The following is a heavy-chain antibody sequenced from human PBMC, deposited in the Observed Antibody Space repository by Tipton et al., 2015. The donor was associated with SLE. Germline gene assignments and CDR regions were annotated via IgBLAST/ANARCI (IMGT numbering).Heavy chain of an antibody. CDR1: GGSISNYY. CDR3: ARSLGTYYYDSTVAF. Sequence: TLSLTCTVSGGSISNYYWSWIRQPPGKGLYWIGYIYYSGSTNYNPSLKSRVTISVDTSKNQFSLKLSSVTAADTAVYYCARSLGTYYYDSTVAFWGQGTLVTVSS. V-gene: IGHV4-59*01. D-gene: IGHD3-22*01. CDR2: IYYSGST. J-gene: IGHJ4*02.